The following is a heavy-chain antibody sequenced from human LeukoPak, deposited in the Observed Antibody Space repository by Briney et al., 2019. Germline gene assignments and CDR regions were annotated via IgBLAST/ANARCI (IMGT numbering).Heavy chain of an antibody. J-gene: IGHJ3*02. Sequence: PGGSLRLSCAASGFTFSGYSMNWVRQAPGKGLEWVSYISSSSSTIYYADSVKGRFTISRDNAKNSLYLQMNSLRAEDTAVYYCASTPSRGAFDIWGQGTMVTVSS. V-gene: IGHV3-48*01. CDR3: ASTPSRGAFDI. CDR2: ISSSSSTI. CDR1: GFTFSGYS.